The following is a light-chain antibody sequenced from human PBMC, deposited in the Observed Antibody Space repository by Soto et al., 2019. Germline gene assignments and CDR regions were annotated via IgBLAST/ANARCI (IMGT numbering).Light chain of an antibody. CDR2: GAS. Sequence: EIVLTQSPGTLSLSPGERATLSCRASQSVSSSYLAWYQQKPGQAPRLLIRGASSRATGIPDRFSGSGSGTDFTLTISRLEPEDFAVYYCQQLGSSMYTFGQGTKLEIK. CDR1: QSVSSSY. V-gene: IGKV3-20*01. J-gene: IGKJ2*01. CDR3: QQLGSSMYT.